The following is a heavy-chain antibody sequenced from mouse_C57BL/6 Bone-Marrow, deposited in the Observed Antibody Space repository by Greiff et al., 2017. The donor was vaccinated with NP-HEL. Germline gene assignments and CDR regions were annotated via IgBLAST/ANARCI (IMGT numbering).Heavy chain of an antibody. CDR2: ISSGGDYI. D-gene: IGHD1-1*01. Sequence: EVKLMESGEGLVKPGGSLKLSCAASGFTFSSYAMSWVRQTPEKRLEWVAYISSGGDYIYYADTVKGRFTISRDNARNTLYLQMSSLKSEDTAMYYCTRGFITTFYFDYWGQGTTLTVSS. J-gene: IGHJ2*01. CDR3: TRGFITTFYFDY. V-gene: IGHV5-9-1*02. CDR1: GFTFSSYA.